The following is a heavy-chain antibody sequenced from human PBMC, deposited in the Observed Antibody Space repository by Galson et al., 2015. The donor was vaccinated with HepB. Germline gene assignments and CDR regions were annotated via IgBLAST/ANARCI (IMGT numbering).Heavy chain of an antibody. J-gene: IGHJ4*02. CDR3: AKGSGGGLGYYFDY. CDR1: GFTFSSYG. V-gene: IGHV3-30*18. D-gene: IGHD3-16*01. Sequence: SLRLSCAASGFTFSSYGMHWVRQAPGKGLEWVAVISYDGSNKYYADSVKGRFTISRDNSKNTLYLQMNSLRAEDTAVYYCAKGSGGGLGYYFDYWGQGTLVTVSS. CDR2: ISYDGSNK.